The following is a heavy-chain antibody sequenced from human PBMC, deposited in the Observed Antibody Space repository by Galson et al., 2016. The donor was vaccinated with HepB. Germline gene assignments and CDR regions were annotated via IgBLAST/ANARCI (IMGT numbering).Heavy chain of an antibody. CDR2: LSGSGDVT. D-gene: IGHD3-16*02. V-gene: IGHV3-23*01. CDR1: GFTFSKYV. J-gene: IGHJ4*02. Sequence: SLRLSCAGSGFTFSKYVMTWVRQAPGKGLEWVSSLSGSGDVTHHADSVKGRFTISRDNSKNTLYLQMNSLRAEDTALYYCAKSGVWGTHRSPDYWGQGTLVTVSS. CDR3: AKSGVWGTHRSPDY.